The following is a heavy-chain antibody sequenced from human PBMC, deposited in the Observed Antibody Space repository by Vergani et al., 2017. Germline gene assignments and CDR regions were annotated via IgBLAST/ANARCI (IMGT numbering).Heavy chain of an antibody. CDR3: VRDVRVSRT. J-gene: IGHJ3*01. CDR1: GSTFSHYS. CDR2: ISGNNDDV. V-gene: IGHV3-21*01. Sequence: VQLVQSGAEVKKPGSSVKVSCQASGSTFSHYSMNWVRQAPGKGLEWVSSISGNNDDVYYADSVKGRFTISRDNAKNSLYLDMSSLRAEDTAVYYCVRDVRVSRTWGQGTLVAVSS.